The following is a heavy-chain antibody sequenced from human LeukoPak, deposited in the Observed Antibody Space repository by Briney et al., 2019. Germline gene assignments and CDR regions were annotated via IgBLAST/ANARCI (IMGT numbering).Heavy chain of an antibody. D-gene: IGHD3-22*01. V-gene: IGHV3-21*04. CDR2: ISSSGSTI. CDR1: GFTFSSYS. J-gene: IGHJ3*02. Sequence: GGSLRLSCAASGFTFSSYSMNWVRQAPGKGLEWVSSISSSGSTIYYADSVKGRFTISRDNAKNSLYLQMNSLRAEDTAVYYCARDLGDYDGEDDAFDIWGQGTMVTVSS. CDR3: ARDLGDYDGEDDAFDI.